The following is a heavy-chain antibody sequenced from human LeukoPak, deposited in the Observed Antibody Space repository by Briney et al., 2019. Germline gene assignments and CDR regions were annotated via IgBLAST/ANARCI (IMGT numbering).Heavy chain of an antibody. CDR2: IYYSGST. V-gene: IGHV4-31*03. Sequence: SETLSLTCTVSGGSISSGGYYWSWIRQHPGKGLERIGYIYYSGSTYYNPSLKSRVTISVDTSKNQFSLKLSSVTAADTAVYYCARVLVYAIGHFDYWGQGTLVTVSS. D-gene: IGHD2-8*01. CDR1: GGSISSGGYY. CDR3: ARVLVYAIGHFDY. J-gene: IGHJ4*02.